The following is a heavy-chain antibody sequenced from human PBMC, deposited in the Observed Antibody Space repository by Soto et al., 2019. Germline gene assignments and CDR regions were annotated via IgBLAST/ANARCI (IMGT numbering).Heavy chain of an antibody. V-gene: IGHV4-39*01. Sequence: QLQLQESGPGLVKPSETLSLSCTVSGGSITSGAFYWGWIRQSPGKGLEWIATISYSDITYSNPSFKSRVTLSLDTSKSQFSLRLTSVTAADSAVYFCARPVYSDDGFSPIHDAFEVWGQGTLVSASS. D-gene: IGHD1-26*01. CDR2: ISYSDIT. CDR3: ARPVYSDDGFSPIHDAFEV. J-gene: IGHJ3*01. CDR1: GGSITSGAFY.